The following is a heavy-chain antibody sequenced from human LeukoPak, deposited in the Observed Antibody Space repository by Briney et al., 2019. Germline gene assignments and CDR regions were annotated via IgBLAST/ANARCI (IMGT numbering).Heavy chain of an antibody. J-gene: IGHJ3*02. Sequence: ASVKVSCKPSGYTFTGYYIHWVRQAPGHGLEWMGWINPKNGATHYEEKFQGSVTMTRDTSISSAYMEVSRLRSDDTALYYCARGSLNDYLSIDMWGQGTMVTVSS. CDR1: GYTFTGYY. D-gene: IGHD5/OR15-5a*01. CDR2: INPKNGAT. CDR3: ARGSLNDYLSIDM. V-gene: IGHV1-2*02.